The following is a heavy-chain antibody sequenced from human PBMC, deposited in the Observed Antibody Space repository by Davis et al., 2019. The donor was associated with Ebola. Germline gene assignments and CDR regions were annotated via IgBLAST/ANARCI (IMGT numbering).Heavy chain of an antibody. V-gene: IGHV7-4-1*02. CDR1: GYTFTGYY. CDR3: ARDLVGATSIYYYYGMDV. Sequence: ASVKVSCKASGYTFTGYYMHWVRQAPGQGLEWMGWINTNTGNPTYAQGFTGRFVFSLDTSVSTAYLQISSLKAEDTAVYYCARDLVGATSIYYYYGMDVWGQGTTVTVSS. D-gene: IGHD1-26*01. CDR2: INTNTGNP. J-gene: IGHJ6*02.